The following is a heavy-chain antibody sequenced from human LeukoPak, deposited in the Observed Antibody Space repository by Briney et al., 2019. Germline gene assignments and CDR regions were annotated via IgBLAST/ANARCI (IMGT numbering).Heavy chain of an antibody. J-gene: IGHJ4*02. CDR3: ARSPPAWSGYDSDY. CDR2: ISYDGSNK. D-gene: IGHD5-12*01. Sequence: GGSLRLSCAASGFTFSGYAMHWVRQAPGKGLEWVALISYDGSNKYYADSVKGRFTISRDNSKNSLFLQMNSLRSEDTAVYYCARSPPAWSGYDSDYWGQGTLVTVSS. CDR1: GFTFSGYA. V-gene: IGHV3-30*04.